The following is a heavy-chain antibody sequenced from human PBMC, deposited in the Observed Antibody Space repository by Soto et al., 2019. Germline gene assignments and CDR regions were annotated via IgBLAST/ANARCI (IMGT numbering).Heavy chain of an antibody. Sequence: EVQLLESGGGLVQPGGSLRLSCAASGFTFSSYAMSWVRQAPGKGLEWVSAISGSGGSTYYADSVKGRFTISRDNSKNTLYLQMNSLRAEYPAVYYCARSYYDYIWGSSPTPYYFDYWGQGTLVTVSS. D-gene: IGHD3-16*01. CDR1: GFTFSSYA. J-gene: IGHJ4*02. V-gene: IGHV3-23*01. CDR3: ARSYYDYIWGSSPTPYYFDY. CDR2: ISGSGGST.